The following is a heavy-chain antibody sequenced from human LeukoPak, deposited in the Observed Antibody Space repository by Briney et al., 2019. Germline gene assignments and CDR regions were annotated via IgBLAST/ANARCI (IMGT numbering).Heavy chain of an antibody. CDR3: AKGGYYDFWSGSPPSLDY. CDR1: GFTFSSDA. CDR2: ISGSGGST. V-gene: IGHV3-23*01. J-gene: IGHJ4*02. D-gene: IGHD3-3*01. Sequence: GGSLRLSCAASGFTFSSDAMSWVRQAPGKGLEWVSAISGSGGSTYYADSVKGRFTISRDNSKNTLYLQMNSLRAEDTAVYYCAKGGYYDFWSGSPPSLDYWGQGTLVTVSS.